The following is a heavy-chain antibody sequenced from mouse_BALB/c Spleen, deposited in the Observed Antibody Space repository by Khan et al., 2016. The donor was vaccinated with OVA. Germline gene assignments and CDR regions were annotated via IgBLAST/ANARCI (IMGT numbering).Heavy chain of an antibody. CDR1: GFSLTSYG. CDR3: ARNYDNFVEYFDV. Sequence: QVQLKQSGPGLVAPSQSLSITCTVSGFSLTSYGVHWVRQTPGKGLEWLGIIWAGGSTNYNSALMSRLSISKVNSKSPVFFKMHSLLTNDTTMYYCARNYDNFVEYFDVWGAGPTVTVSS. V-gene: IGHV2-9*02. D-gene: IGHD2-4*01. CDR2: IWAGGST. J-gene: IGHJ1*01.